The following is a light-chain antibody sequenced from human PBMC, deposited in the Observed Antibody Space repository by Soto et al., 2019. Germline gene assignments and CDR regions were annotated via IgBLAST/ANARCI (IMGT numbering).Light chain of an antibody. J-gene: IGLJ1*01. Sequence: QSVLTQPASGSGSPGQSITISCTGTSSDVGNYIFVSWYRQHPGKAPKLMIYDINNRPSGVSNRFSGSKSGNTASLTISGLQAEDEADYYCVSYTTSASYVFGTGTKVTVL. CDR2: DIN. V-gene: IGLV2-14*01. CDR1: SSDVGNYIF. CDR3: VSYTTSASYV.